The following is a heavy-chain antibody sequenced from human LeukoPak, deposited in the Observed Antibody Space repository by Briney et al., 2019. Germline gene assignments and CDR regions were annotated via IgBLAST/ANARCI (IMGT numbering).Heavy chain of an antibody. CDR3: ARALTVADYYFDY. CDR1: GFTFSSYW. V-gene: IGHV3-74*01. Sequence: GGSLRLSYAASGFTFSSYWMHWVRQAPGKGPVWVSRINSDGSSTSYADSVKGRFTISRDNAKNTLYLQMNSLRAEDTAVYYCARALTVADYYFDYWGQGTLVTVSS. D-gene: IGHD6-19*01. CDR2: INSDGSST. J-gene: IGHJ4*02.